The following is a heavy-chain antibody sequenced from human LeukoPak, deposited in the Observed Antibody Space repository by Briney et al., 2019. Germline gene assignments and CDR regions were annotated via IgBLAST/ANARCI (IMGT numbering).Heavy chain of an antibody. V-gene: IGHV3-7*01. D-gene: IGHD5-24*01. CDR2: IKQDGSEK. CDR3: AREGRWLHRTKDY. J-gene: IGHJ4*02. Sequence: GGSLRLSCAASGFTFISFAMSWVRQAPGKGLEWVANIKQDGSEKYYVDSVKGRFTISRDNAKNSLYLQMNSLRAEDTAVYYCAREGRWLHRTKDYWGQGTLVTVSS. CDR1: GFTFISFA.